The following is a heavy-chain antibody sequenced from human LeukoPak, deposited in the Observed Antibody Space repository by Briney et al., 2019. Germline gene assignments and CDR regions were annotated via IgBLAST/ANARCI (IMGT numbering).Heavy chain of an antibody. CDR1: GFTFISYS. D-gene: IGHD3-3*01. J-gene: IGHJ6*03. V-gene: IGHV3-48*01. CDR3: ARVTYDFWSSPTYYMDV. Sequence: AGGSLRLSCAASGFTFISYSMNWVRQAPGKGLEWVSYISSSSSTIYYADSVKGRFTISRDNAKNSLYLQMNSLRAEDTAVYYCARVTYDFWSSPTYYMDVWGKGTTVTVSS. CDR2: ISSSSSTI.